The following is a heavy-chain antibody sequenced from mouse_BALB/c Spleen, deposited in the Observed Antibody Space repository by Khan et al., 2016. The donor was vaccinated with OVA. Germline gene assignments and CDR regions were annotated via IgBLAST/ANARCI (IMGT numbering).Heavy chain of an antibody. V-gene: IGHV1-69*02. CDR2: IYPSDIDT. Sequence: QVQLKQSGAELVRPGASVKLSCKASGYSFTSYWINWVKQRPGQGLEWIGNIYPSDIDTIYNQKFKDKATLTVDKSSSTAYMQLSSPTSEDSAVYYGTRGAGYYYAMDYWGQGTSVTVSS. CDR3: TRGAGYYYAMDY. J-gene: IGHJ4*01. CDR1: GYSFTSYW.